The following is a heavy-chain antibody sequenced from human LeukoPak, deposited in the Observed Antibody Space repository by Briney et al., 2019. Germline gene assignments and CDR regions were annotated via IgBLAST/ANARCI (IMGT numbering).Heavy chain of an antibody. CDR3: ARARDQITMVRGVIITGAFDI. D-gene: IGHD3-10*01. CDR1: VGTFSSYA. V-gene: IGHV1-69*06. J-gene: IGHJ3*02. CDR2: IIPIFGTA. Sequence: AASVNVSCKASVGTFSSYAISWVRQAPGQGLEGVGGIIPIFGTANYAQKFQGRVTITADKSTSTAYMELSSLRSEDTAVYYCARARDQITMVRGVIITGAFDIWGQGTMVTVSS.